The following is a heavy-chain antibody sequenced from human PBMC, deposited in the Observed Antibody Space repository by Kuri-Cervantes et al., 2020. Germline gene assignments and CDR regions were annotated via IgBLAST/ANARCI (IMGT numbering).Heavy chain of an antibody. D-gene: IGHD2-15*01. CDR3: ARARDIGYCSGGSCYYFDY. J-gene: IGHJ4*02. CDR2: MYHSGST. V-gene: IGHV4-30-2*01. Sequence: SQTLSLTCAVSGGSISSGGYSWSWIRQPPGKGLEWIGYMYHSGSTYYNPSLKSRVTISVDRSKNQFSLKLSSVTAADTAVYYCARARDIGYCSGGSCYYFDYWGQGTLVTVSS. CDR1: GGSISSGGYS.